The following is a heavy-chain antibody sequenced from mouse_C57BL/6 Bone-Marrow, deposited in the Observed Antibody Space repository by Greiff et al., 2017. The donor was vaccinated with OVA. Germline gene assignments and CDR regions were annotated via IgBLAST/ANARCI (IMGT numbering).Heavy chain of an antibody. CDR1: GFTFSSYG. CDR3: ARHGRGAGYPDY. J-gene: IGHJ2*01. D-gene: IGHD3-2*02. CDR2: ISSGGSYT. Sequence: EVKLVESGGGLVKPGGSLKLSCAASGFTFSSYGMSWVRQTPDKRLEWVATISSGGSYTYYPDSVKGRFTISRDNAKNTLYMQMSSLKSEDTAMYYCARHGRGAGYPDYWGQGTTLTVSS. V-gene: IGHV5-6*03.